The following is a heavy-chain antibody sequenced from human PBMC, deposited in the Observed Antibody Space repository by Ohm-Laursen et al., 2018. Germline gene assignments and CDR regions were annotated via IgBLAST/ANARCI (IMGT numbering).Heavy chain of an antibody. V-gene: IGHV3-23*01. CDR2: ISGSGGST. D-gene: IGHD3-10*01. CDR1: GFTFSSYA. Sequence: SLRLSCSASGFTFSSYAMSWVRQAPGKGLEWVSAISGSGGSTYYADSVKGRFTISRDNAKNSLYLQMNSLRAEDTAVYYCARDYRWFGDGLDYWGQGTLVTVSS. J-gene: IGHJ4*02. CDR3: ARDYRWFGDGLDY.